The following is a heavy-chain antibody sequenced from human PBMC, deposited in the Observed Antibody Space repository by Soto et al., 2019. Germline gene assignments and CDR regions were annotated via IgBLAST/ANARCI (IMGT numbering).Heavy chain of an antibody. CDR1: GFTFSSYS. CDR3: AREPDYDYIWGSYRYTPVVFDY. J-gene: IGHJ4*02. Sequence: GGSLRLSCAASGFTFSSYSMNWVRQAPGKGLEWVSSISSSSSYIYYADSVKGRFTISRDNAKNSLYLQMNSLRAEDTAVYYCAREPDYDYIWGSYRYTPVVFDYWGQGTLVTVSS. D-gene: IGHD3-16*02. V-gene: IGHV3-21*01. CDR2: ISSSSSYI.